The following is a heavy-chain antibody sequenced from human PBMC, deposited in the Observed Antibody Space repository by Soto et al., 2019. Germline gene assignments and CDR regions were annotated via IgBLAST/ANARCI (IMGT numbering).Heavy chain of an antibody. CDR3: ARVGGDGSNYYYYGMDV. Sequence: SETLSLTCTVSGGSISSYYWSWIRQPPGKGLEWIGYIYYSGSTNYNPSLKSRVTISVDTSKNQFSLKLSSVTAADTAVYYCARVGGDGSNYYYYGMDVWGQGTTVTVSS. V-gene: IGHV4-59*01. D-gene: IGHD2-21*02. CDR1: GGSISSYY. CDR2: IYYSGST. J-gene: IGHJ6*02.